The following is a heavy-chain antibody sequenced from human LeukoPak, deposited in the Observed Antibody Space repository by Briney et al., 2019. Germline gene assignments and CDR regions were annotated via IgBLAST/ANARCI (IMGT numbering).Heavy chain of an antibody. CDR1: GFTFSSYE. CDR3: ANRGSYYYYYMDV. Sequence: GGSLRLSCAASGFTFSSYEMNWVRQAPGKGLEWVSAISGSGGSTYYADSVKGRFTISRDNSKNTLYLQMNSLRAEDTAVYYCANRGSYYYYYMDVWGKGTTVTVSS. D-gene: IGHD3-10*01. CDR2: ISGSGGST. V-gene: IGHV3-23*01. J-gene: IGHJ6*03.